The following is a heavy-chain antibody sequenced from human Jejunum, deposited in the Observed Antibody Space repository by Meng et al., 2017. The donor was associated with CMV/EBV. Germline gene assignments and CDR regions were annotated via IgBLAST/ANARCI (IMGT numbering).Heavy chain of an antibody. D-gene: IGHD3-3*01. CDR2: INLDGREK. V-gene: IGHV3-7*01. Sequence: VRRAPGKGLEWVANINLDGREKNYVDFVKGRFTISRDNAKNSVFLQMNSLRAEDTAVYYCARGSYDFWSGYQNFWRGYLPYGMDVWGQGTTVTVSS. CDR3: ARGSYDFWSGYQNFWRGYLPYGMDV. J-gene: IGHJ6*02.